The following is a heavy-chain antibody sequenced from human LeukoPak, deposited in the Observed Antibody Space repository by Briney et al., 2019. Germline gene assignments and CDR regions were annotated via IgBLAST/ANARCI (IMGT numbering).Heavy chain of an antibody. D-gene: IGHD3-22*01. CDR2: ISGSGGST. Sequence: GGSLRLSCAASGFTFSSYAMSWVRQAPGKGLEWVSAISGSGGSTYYADSVKGRFTISRDNSKNTLYLQMNSLRAEDTAVYYCARDRDDSSDYFDYWGQGTLVTVSS. CDR1: GFTFSSYA. CDR3: ARDRDDSSDYFDY. J-gene: IGHJ4*02. V-gene: IGHV3-23*01.